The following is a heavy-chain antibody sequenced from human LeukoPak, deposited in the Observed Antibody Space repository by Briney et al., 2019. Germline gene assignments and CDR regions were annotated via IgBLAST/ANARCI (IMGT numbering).Heavy chain of an antibody. D-gene: IGHD6-19*01. CDR3: AKDHGYSSGCSDS. Sequence: FPTPSLAAFGPSFISSGTHCVLPAPSEGLEWVAFIPYDGRTKYSADSVTGRFTISRDNTKPPLYLQLNSLRAEYTAVYYCAKDHGYSSGCSDSWGQGTLVTVSS. V-gene: IGHV3-30*02. J-gene: IGHJ5*01. CDR2: IPYDGRTK. CDR1: GPSFISSG.